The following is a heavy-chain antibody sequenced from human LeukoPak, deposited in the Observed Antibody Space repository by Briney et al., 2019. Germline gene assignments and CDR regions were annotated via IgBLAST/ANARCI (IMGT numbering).Heavy chain of an antibody. CDR3: AKKVRGQLVGGGLDY. V-gene: IGHV3-23*01. CDR2: ISGSGGST. Sequence: GGSLRLSCAASGFTFSSYAMSWVRQAPGKGLEWVSAISGSGGSTYYADSVKGRFTISRDNSKNTLYLQMNSLRAEDTAVYYCAKKVRGQLVGGGLDYWGQGTLVTVSS. CDR1: GFTFSSYA. D-gene: IGHD6-6*01. J-gene: IGHJ4*02.